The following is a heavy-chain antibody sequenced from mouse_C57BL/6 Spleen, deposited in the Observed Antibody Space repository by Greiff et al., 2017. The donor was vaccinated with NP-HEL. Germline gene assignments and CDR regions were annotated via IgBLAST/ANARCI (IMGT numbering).Heavy chain of an antibody. CDR2: INPNNGGT. CDR3: ARHDGNWYFDV. Sequence: EVQLQQSGPELVKPGASVKIPCKASGYTFTDYNMDWVKQSHGKSLEWIGDINPNNGGTIYNQKFKGKATLTVDKSSSTAYMELRSLTSEDTAVYYCARHDGNWYFDVWGTGTTVTVSS. V-gene: IGHV1-18*01. CDR1: GYTFTDYN. D-gene: IGHD2-3*01. J-gene: IGHJ1*03.